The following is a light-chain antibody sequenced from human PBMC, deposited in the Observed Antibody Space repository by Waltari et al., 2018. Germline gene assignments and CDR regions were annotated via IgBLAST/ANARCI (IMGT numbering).Light chain of an antibody. CDR2: DVT. CDR3: SSQTLDGVVL. CDR1: GSGVGASYF. V-gene: IGLV2-14*03. Sequence: QSALTQPASVSGSPGQSITISCSGIGSGVGASYFVSWFQLHPGKAPQVIIYDVTNRPAGVSDRFSASKSADTASLTISGLQPEDEGDYYCSSQTLDGVVLFGGGTKLTVL. J-gene: IGLJ2*01.